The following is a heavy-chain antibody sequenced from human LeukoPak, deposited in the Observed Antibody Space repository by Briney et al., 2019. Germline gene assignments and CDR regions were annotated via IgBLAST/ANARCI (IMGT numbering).Heavy chain of an antibody. J-gene: IGHJ3*02. Sequence: SETLSLTCTVSGGSVSSYYWSWIRQPPGKGLEWIGYIYYSGSTNYNPSLKSRVTISVDTSKNQSSLKLSSVTAADTAVYYCARYLTGDAFDIWGQGTMVTVSS. CDR2: IYYSGST. V-gene: IGHV4-59*08. D-gene: IGHD3-9*01. CDR3: ARYLTGDAFDI. CDR1: GGSVSSYY.